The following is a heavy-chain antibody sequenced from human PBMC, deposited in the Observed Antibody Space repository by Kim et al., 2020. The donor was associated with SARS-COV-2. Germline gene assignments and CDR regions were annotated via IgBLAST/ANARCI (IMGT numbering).Heavy chain of an antibody. CDR1: GIPFSNAW. CDR2: IKSKSDGGTA. Sequence: GGSLRLSCAVSGIPFSNAWFNWVRQAPGKGLEWVGRIKSKSDGGTADLAAPVKGRFAISRDDSKNTLYLLMNSLRIDDSAVYYCTTVSMRWGQGTLVTVS. J-gene: IGHJ4*02. V-gene: IGHV3-15*01. CDR3: TTVSMR. D-gene: IGHD2-2*01.